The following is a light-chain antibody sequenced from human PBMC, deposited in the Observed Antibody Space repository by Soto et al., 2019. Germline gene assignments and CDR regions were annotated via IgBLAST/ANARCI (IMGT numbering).Light chain of an antibody. CDR1: SSDVGGYNY. V-gene: IGLV2-11*01. J-gene: IGLJ1*01. Sequence: QSALTQPRSVSGSPGESVTISCTGTSSDVGGYNYVSWYQQQPDKAPKLMIYDVTKRPSGVPDRFSDSKSDNTASLTISGLQAEDEADYYCCSYAGTYTFVFGTGTKVTVL. CDR3: CSYAGTYTFV. CDR2: DVT.